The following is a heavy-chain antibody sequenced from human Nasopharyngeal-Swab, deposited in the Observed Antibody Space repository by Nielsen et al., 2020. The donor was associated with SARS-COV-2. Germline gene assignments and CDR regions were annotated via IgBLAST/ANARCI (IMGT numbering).Heavy chain of an antibody. D-gene: IGHD3-9*01. J-gene: IGHJ6*03. CDR2: IYYSGST. CDR3: ARFGLYDTLTGYYSHYYMDV. Sequence: RQAPGKGLEWIGTIYYSGSTYYNASLKSRVTISVDTSMNQFSMKLSSVTAADTAVYYCARFGLYDTLTGYYSHYYMDVWGKGTTVTVSS. V-gene: IGHV4-39*01.